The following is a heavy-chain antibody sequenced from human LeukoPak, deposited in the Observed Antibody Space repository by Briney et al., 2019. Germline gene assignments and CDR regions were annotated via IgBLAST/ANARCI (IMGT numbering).Heavy chain of an antibody. CDR1: GGSISSSNW. CDR3: ASHSKYSSSWYGNYYYYMDV. CDR2: IYHSGST. V-gene: IGHV4-4*02. Sequence: PSQTLSLTCTVSGGSISSSNWWSWVRQPPGKGLEWIGEIYHSGSTNYNPSLKSRVTISVDKSKNQFSLKLSSVTAADTAVYYCASHSKYSSSWYGNYYYYMDVWGKGTTVTVSS. J-gene: IGHJ6*03. D-gene: IGHD6-13*01.